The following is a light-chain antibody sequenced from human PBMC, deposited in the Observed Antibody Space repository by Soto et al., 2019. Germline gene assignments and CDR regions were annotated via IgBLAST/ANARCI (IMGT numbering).Light chain of an antibody. CDR2: DTS. CDR1: QTVNSY. CDR3: QQTYSTLFT. J-gene: IGKJ3*01. Sequence: EIVLTQSPATLSLSPGERATLSCRASQTVNSYLAWFQQKPGQAPRLLIYDTSNRASGVPARFSGSGSGTDFALTISSLEPEDFGTYYCQQTYSTLFTFGPGTKVDIK. V-gene: IGKV3-11*01.